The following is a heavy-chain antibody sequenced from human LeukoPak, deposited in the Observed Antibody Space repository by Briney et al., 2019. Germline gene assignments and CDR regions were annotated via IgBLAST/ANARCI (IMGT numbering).Heavy chain of an antibody. J-gene: IGHJ6*03. D-gene: IGHD6-19*01. CDR3: ARVWYGSGWPPASLYMDV. Sequence: ASVKVSCKASGYTCTSYGFSWVRQAPGQGLEWMGWINAYNGSTNYAQKLRGRVTMTTDTSTSTAYMELRSLRSDDTAVYYCARVWYGSGWPPASLYMDVWGKGTTVTVSS. CDR2: INAYNGST. CDR1: GYTCTSYG. V-gene: IGHV1-18*01.